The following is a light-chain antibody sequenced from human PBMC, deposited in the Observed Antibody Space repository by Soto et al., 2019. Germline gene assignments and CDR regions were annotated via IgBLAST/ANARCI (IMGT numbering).Light chain of an antibody. J-gene: IGKJ1*01. V-gene: IGKV1-9*01. CDR3: QHLKTYPQT. CDR2: TAS. Sequence: DFQLTQSPSFLSASIGDRVTITCRASQGISSYLAWYQQKPGKPPKLLIYTASTLQSGVPSRFSGSGSGTEFTLTISILQPEDFATYYCQHLKTYPQTFGQGTKVEIK. CDR1: QGISSY.